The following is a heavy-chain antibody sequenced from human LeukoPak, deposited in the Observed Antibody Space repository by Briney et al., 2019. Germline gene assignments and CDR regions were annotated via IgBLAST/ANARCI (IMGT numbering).Heavy chain of an antibody. V-gene: IGHV3-21*01. Sequence: GGSLRLSCAASGFTFSSYSMNWVRQAPGKGLEWVSSISSSSSYIYYADSVKGRFTISRDNAKNSLYLQMNSLRAEDTAVYYCASSPWSLERYFDYWGQGTLVTVSS. CDR2: ISSSSSYI. D-gene: IGHD1-1*01. CDR1: GFTFSSYS. J-gene: IGHJ4*02. CDR3: ASSPWSLERYFDY.